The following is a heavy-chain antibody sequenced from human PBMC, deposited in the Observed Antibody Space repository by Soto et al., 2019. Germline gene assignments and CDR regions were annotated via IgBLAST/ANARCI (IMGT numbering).Heavy chain of an antibody. D-gene: IGHD6-19*01. V-gene: IGHV4-34*01. J-gene: IGHJ4*02. CDR3: ASFGIAVAVSVFNY. Sequence: PSETLSLSCAVYGGSFSGYYWSWIRQPPGKGLEWIGEINHSGSTNYNPSLKSRVTISVDTSKNQFSLKLSSVTAAATAVYYCASFGIAVAVSVFNYGAQEPLVTVSS. CDR1: GGSFSGYY. CDR2: INHSGST.